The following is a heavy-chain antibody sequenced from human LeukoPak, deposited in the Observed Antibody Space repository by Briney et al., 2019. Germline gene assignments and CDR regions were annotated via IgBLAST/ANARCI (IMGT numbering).Heavy chain of an antibody. CDR3: ARDMVQGAIDAFDI. CDR2: IWYDGSNE. CDR1: GFTFSSNG. J-gene: IGHJ3*02. V-gene: IGHV3-33*01. D-gene: IGHD3-10*01. Sequence: GGSLRLSCAASGFTFSSNGMHWVRQAPGKGLEWVALIWYDGSNENYADSVRGRFTISRDNSKNTLYLQTNNLRAEDTAVYYCARDMVQGAIDAFDIWGQGTMVTVSS.